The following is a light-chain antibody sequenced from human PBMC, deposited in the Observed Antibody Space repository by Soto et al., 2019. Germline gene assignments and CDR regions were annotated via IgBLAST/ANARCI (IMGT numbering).Light chain of an antibody. CDR3: QQYYSYPPYT. Sequence: AIRMTQSPSSLSASTGDSVTITCRASQGISSYLAWYQQRPGKAPKLLIFAASTLQSGVPSRFSGSGSETDVTLTIGCLQSEDFATNYCQQYYSYPPYTFGQGTKLEIK. CDR2: AAS. V-gene: IGKV1-8*01. CDR1: QGISSY. J-gene: IGKJ2*01.